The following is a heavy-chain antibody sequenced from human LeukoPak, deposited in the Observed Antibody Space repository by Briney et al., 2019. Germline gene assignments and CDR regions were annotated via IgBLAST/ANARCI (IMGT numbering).Heavy chain of an antibody. Sequence: GGSLRLSCAASGFTFNNYWMSWVRQAPGKGLEWVTNVKQDGSGKYYVDSVKGRFTISRDNAKNSLYLQMNSLRAEDTAVYYCARGGVNTFWSGYYGDAFDIWGQGTMVTVSS. CDR3: ARGGVNTFWSGYYGDAFDI. D-gene: IGHD3-3*01. CDR2: VKQDGSGK. V-gene: IGHV3-7*01. J-gene: IGHJ3*02. CDR1: GFTFNNYW.